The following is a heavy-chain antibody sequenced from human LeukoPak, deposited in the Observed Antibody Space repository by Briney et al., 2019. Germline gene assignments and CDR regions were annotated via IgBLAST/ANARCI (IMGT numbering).Heavy chain of an antibody. V-gene: IGHV1-69*04. CDR3: ARTTNYYYGMDV. Sequence: ASVKVSCKASGGTFSSYAISWVRQAPGQGLEWMGRIIPILGIASYAQKFQGRVTITADKSTSTAYMELSSLRSEDTAVYYCARTTNYYYGMDVWGQGTTVTVSS. CDR2: IIPILGIA. CDR1: GGTFSSYA. D-gene: IGHD4-17*01. J-gene: IGHJ6*02.